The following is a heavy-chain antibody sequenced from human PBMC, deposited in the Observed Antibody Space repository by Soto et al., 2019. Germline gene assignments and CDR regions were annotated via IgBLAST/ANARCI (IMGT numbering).Heavy chain of an antibody. CDR3: AKDGIVVAGTAKNPDY. Sequence: GGSLRLSCAASGFIFSSYGMHWVRQAPGKGLEWVAVISYDGSNKNYADSVKGRFTISRDNSKNTLYVQMNSLRVEDTAVYYCAKDGIVVAGTAKNPDYWGQGTLVTVSS. CDR2: ISYDGSNK. D-gene: IGHD6-19*01. CDR1: GFIFSSYG. V-gene: IGHV3-30*18. J-gene: IGHJ4*02.